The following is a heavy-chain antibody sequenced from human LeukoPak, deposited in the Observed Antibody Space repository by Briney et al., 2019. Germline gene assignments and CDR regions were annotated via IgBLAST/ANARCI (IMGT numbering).Heavy chain of an antibody. CDR2: INHSGST. J-gene: IGHJ4*02. CDR1: GGSFSGYY. D-gene: IGHD3-22*01. CDR3: ATSYSSGNFDY. Sequence: SETLSLTCAVYGGSFSGYYWSWIRQPPGKGLEWIGEINHSGSTNYNPSLKSRVTISVDTSKNQFSLKLSSATAADTAVYYCATSYSSGNFDYWGQGTLVTVSS. V-gene: IGHV4-34*01.